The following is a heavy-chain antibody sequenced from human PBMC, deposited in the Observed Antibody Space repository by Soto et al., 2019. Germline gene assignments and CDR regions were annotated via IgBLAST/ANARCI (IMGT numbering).Heavy chain of an antibody. Sequence: QVQLVQSGAEVKKPGASVKVSCKVSGYSLTELSMHWVRQAPGKGIEWMGGFDPEDGETIYAQKFQGRVTMTEDTSTDTAYMEQSSLRSEDTAVYYCATDLVGSGSYQIDYWGQGTLVTVSS. J-gene: IGHJ4*02. CDR1: GYSLTELS. V-gene: IGHV1-24*01. D-gene: IGHD1-26*01. CDR2: FDPEDGET. CDR3: ATDLVGSGSYQIDY.